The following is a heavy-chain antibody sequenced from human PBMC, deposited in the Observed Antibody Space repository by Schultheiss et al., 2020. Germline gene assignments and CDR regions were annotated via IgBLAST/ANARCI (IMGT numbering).Heavy chain of an antibody. V-gene: IGHV4-39*01. CDR1: GGSISSGGHY. D-gene: IGHD1-26*01. CDR2: INDSGSP. Sequence: SETLSLTCTVSGGSISSGGHYWSWIRQPPGKGLEWIGEINDSGSPNCNPSLKSRLTISVDTSKNQFSLKLSSVTAADTAVYYCARLSGTYGSDCDYWGQGTLVTVSS. J-gene: IGHJ4*02. CDR3: ARLSGTYGSDCDY.